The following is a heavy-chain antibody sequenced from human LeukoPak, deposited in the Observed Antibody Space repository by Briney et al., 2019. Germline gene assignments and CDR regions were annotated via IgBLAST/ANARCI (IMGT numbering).Heavy chain of an antibody. CDR1: GFTFSDYY. CDR3: ARVKYGYLVDY. Sequence: GGSLRLSCAASGFTFSDYYMSWIRQAPGKGLEWVSYITPSSTYTNYADSVKGRFTMSRDNAKNSLYLQMNSLRAEDTAVYYCARVKYGYLVDYWGQGTLVTVSS. D-gene: IGHD3-16*02. J-gene: IGHJ4*02. CDR2: ITPSSTYT. V-gene: IGHV3-11*06.